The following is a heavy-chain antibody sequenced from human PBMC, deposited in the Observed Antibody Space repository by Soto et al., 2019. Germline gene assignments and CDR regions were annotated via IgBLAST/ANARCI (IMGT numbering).Heavy chain of an antibody. CDR2: ISYSGST. CDR3: ARAPLSLRGVSEFDP. Sequence: SETLSLTCTVSVGSTTAYYLNWIRQPPGQGLEWIGYISYSGSTNYNPSLQSRVTISMDSSKSQFSLRLTSVTAADSALYYCARAPLSLRGVSEFDPWGQGTVVTVSS. J-gene: IGHJ5*02. CDR1: VGSTTAYY. D-gene: IGHD2-8*01. V-gene: IGHV4-59*01.